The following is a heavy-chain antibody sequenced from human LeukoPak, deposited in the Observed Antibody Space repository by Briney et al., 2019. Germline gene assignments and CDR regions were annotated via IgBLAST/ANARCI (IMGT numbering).Heavy chain of an antibody. J-gene: IGHJ5*02. CDR3: ARAGDRCSSTSCYSWFDP. CDR1: GGSISSGSYY. Sequence: SQTLPLTCTVSGGSISSGSYYWSWIRQPAGKGLEWIGRIYTSGSTNYNPSLKSRVTISVDTSKNQFSLKLSSVTAADTAVYYCARAGDRCSSTSCYSWFDPWGQGTLVTVSS. CDR2: IYTSGST. D-gene: IGHD2-2*01. V-gene: IGHV4-61*02.